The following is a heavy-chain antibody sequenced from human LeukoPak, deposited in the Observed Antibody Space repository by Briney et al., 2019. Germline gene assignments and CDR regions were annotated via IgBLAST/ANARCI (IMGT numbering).Heavy chain of an antibody. CDR1: GFTFSSYG. Sequence: GGSLRLSCAASGFTFSSYGMHWVRQAPGKWLEWVAFIRYDGSNKYYADSVKGRFTISRDNSKNTLYLQMNSLRAEDTAVYYCASSIDGSRHRRFDYWGQGTLVTVSS. CDR3: ASSIDGSRHRRFDY. J-gene: IGHJ4*02. D-gene: IGHD5-24*01. V-gene: IGHV3-30*02. CDR2: IRYDGSNK.